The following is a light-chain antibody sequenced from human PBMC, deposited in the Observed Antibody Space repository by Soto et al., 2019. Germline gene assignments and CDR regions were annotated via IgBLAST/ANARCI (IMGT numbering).Light chain of an antibody. CDR2: GAS. CDR3: RQYNNWPPWT. J-gene: IGKJ1*01. Sequence: EIVMTQSPATLSVSPGERATLSCRASQSVSSNLAWYQQKPGQAPRLLIYGASTRATGIPARFSGSGSGTEVTLTISSRQSEDFAVYYCRQYNNWPPWTFGQGTKVEIK. V-gene: IGKV3-15*01. CDR1: QSVSSN.